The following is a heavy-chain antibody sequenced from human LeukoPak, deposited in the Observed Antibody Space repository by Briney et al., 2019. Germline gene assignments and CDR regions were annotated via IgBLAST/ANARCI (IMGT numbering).Heavy chain of an antibody. Sequence: PGGSLRLSCAASGFTFSNYWMSWVRQAPGKGLEWVANIKQDGSDKYYVDSLKGRFTISRDNAKNSLYLQMNSLRAEDTAVYLCARVNGDYGGSLDYWGQGTLVTVSS. CDR1: GFTFSNYW. CDR3: ARVNGDYGGSLDY. V-gene: IGHV3-7*04. J-gene: IGHJ4*02. CDR2: IKQDGSDK. D-gene: IGHD4-23*01.